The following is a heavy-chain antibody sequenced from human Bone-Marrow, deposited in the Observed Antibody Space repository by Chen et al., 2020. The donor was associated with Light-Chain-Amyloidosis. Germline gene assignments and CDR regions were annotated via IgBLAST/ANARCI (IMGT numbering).Heavy chain of an antibody. D-gene: IGHD1-20*01. CDR1: GFIFSNYV. J-gene: IGHJ4*02. CDR3: TRDINWDLFDY. CDR2: IPTVEIVA. Sequence: EVQLVESGGGLVQPGGALRPSCAASGFIFSNYVMHWVRQAPGEGLVWVSRIPTVEIVATYADSVKGRFTISRDNAKNTLYLQMNSLRAEDTAVYYCTRDINWDLFDYWGQGTLVTVSS. V-gene: IGHV3-74*01.